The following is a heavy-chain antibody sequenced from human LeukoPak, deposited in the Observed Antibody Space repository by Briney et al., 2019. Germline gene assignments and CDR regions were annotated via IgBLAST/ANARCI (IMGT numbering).Heavy chain of an antibody. J-gene: IGHJ4*02. CDR1: GYTFTCYY. Sequence: ASVKVSCKASGYTFTCYYMHWVRQAPGQGLEWMGWINPNSGGTNYAQKFQGRVTMTRDTSISTAYMELSRLRSDDTAVYYCARDRDLIVVVPAAMDYWGQGTLVTVSS. CDR3: ARDRDLIVVVPAAMDY. V-gene: IGHV1-2*02. CDR2: INPNSGGT. D-gene: IGHD2-2*01.